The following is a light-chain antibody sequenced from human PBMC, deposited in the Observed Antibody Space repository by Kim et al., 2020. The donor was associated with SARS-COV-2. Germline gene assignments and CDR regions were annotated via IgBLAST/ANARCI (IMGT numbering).Light chain of an antibody. CDR3: QSYDSSLSGSGV. CDR1: SSNIGAGYD. J-gene: IGLJ1*01. V-gene: IGLV1-40*01. Sequence: VTVSCTWRSSNIGAGYDVHWYQQLPGTAPKLLIYGNSNRPSGVPDRFSGAKSGTSASLAITGLQAEDEADYYCQSYDSSLSGSGVFGTGTKVTVL. CDR2: GNS.